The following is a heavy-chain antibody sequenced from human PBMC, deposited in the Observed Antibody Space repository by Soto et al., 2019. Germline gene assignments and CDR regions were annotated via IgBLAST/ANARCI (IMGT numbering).Heavy chain of an antibody. CDR1: GDSVTGGGFY. D-gene: IGHD1-1*01. Sequence: QVQLQESGPGLVKPSQTLSLTCTVSGDSVTGGGFYWSWIRQHPGEGLEWIGYIHRSGSTYYNPSLKSCLSIFLDTSKNAFSLNLTSVTAADTATYFCARDGNKDAFDVWGQGTSVIVSS. J-gene: IGHJ3*01. CDR3: ARDGNKDAFDV. CDR2: IHRSGST. V-gene: IGHV4-31*03.